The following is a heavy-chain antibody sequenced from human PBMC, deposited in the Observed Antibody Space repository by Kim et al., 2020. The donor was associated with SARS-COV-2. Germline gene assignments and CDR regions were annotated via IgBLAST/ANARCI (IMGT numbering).Heavy chain of an antibody. Sequence: GGSLRLSCAASGFTFSTYNMNWVRQAPGKGLEWVSSISSSTTYIYYADSVKGRFTISRDNAKNSLYLQMNSLRAEDTAVYYCASHRSPYSSSAFDYWGQGTLVTVSS. CDR3: ASHRSPYSSSAFDY. J-gene: IGHJ4*02. CDR2: ISSSTTYI. CDR1: GFTFSTYN. V-gene: IGHV3-21*01. D-gene: IGHD6-6*01.